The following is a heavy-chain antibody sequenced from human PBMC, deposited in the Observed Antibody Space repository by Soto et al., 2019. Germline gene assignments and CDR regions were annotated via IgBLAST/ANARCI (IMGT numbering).Heavy chain of an antibody. CDR2: ISYDGSNK. CDR3: AKARGYARRGYFDY. D-gene: IGHD5-12*01. J-gene: IGHJ4*02. Sequence: GGSLRLSCAASGFTFSSYGMHWVRQAPGKGLEWVAVISYDGSNKYYADSVKGRFTISRDNSKNTLYLQMNSLRAEDTAVYYCAKARGYARRGYFDYWGQGTLVTVSS. CDR1: GFTFSSYG. V-gene: IGHV3-30*18.